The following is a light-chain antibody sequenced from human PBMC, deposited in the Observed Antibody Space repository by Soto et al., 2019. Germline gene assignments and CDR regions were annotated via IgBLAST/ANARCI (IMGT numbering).Light chain of an antibody. V-gene: IGKV3-15*01. CDR3: QQYNNWPRT. J-gene: IGKJ1*01. CDR2: GAS. Sequence: EIVMTQSPATLSVSPGERATLSCRASQSVSSNLAWYQQKPGQAPRLLIYGASARVTDIPARFSGSGSGTEFTLTISSLQSEDFAVYHCQQYNNWPRTFGQGTKVEIK. CDR1: QSVSSN.